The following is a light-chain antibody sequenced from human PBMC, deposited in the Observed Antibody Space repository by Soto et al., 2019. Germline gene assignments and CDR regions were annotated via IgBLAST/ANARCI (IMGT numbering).Light chain of an antibody. CDR3: CSYAGNSLWV. V-gene: IGLV2-11*01. J-gene: IGLJ3*02. CDR2: DVS. Sequence: QSALTQPRSVSGSPGQSVTISCTGTSSDVGGYNYVSWYQQHPGKAPKLVIDDVSKRPSGVPDRFSGSKSGNTASLTISGLQAEDEADYYCCSYAGNSLWVFGGGTKLTVL. CDR1: SSDVGGYNY.